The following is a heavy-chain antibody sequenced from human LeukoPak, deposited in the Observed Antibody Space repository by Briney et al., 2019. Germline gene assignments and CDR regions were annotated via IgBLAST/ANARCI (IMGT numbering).Heavy chain of an antibody. D-gene: IGHD6-6*01. CDR3: ARARSGYYYYMDV. V-gene: IGHV4-59*01. J-gene: IGHJ6*03. CDR2: IYYSGST. Sequence: SETLSLTCTVSGGSISSYYWSWIRQPPGKGLEWNGYIYYSGSTNYNPSLKSRVTISVDTSKNQFSLKLSSVTAADTAVYYCARARSGYYYYMDVWGKGTTVTISS. CDR1: GGSISSYY.